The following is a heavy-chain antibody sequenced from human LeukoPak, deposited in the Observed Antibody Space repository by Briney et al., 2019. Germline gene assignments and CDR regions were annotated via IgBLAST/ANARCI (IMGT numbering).Heavy chain of an antibody. CDR2: IYYSGST. CDR3: ARANYFDY. J-gene: IGHJ4*02. V-gene: IGHV4-59*01. CDR1: GGSISSYY. Sequence: SETLSLTCTVSGGSISSYYWSWFAQVPGKGPEWIGSIYYSGSTNYNPSLKSRVTMSVDTSKNQFSLKLSSVTAADTAVYYCARANYFDYWGQGTLVTVSS.